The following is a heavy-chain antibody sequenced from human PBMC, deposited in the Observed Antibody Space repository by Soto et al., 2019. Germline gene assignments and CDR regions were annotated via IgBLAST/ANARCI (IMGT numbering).Heavy chain of an antibody. Sequence: SVKVSCKASGYTFTSYGINWVRQATGQGLEWMGWMNPNSGNTGYAQKFQGRVTMTRNTSISTAYMELSSLRSEDTAVYYCARSVEMATIYYYYYYGMDVWGQGTTVTVSS. CDR2: MNPNSGNT. V-gene: IGHV1-8*01. CDR1: GYTFTSYG. J-gene: IGHJ6*02. D-gene: IGHD5-12*01. CDR3: ARSVEMATIYYYYYYGMDV.